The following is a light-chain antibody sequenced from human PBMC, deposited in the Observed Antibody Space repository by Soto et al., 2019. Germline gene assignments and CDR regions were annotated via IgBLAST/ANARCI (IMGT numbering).Light chain of an antibody. V-gene: IGKV3-20*01. CDR2: GAS. CDR1: QSVSSSY. Sequence: EIVLTQSPGTLSLSPGERATLSCRASQSVSSSYLAWYQQKPGQAPRLLIYGASSRATGIPDRFSGSGSGTNLHLTLRRMEPEDFAVYYCQQYGSSLITFGQGTRLEIK. J-gene: IGKJ5*01. CDR3: QQYGSSLIT.